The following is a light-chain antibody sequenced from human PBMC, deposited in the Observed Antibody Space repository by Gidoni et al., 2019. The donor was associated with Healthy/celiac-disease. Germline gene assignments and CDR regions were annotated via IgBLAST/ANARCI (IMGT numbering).Light chain of an antibody. V-gene: IGKV1-5*03. CDR3: QQYNSYPYT. CDR1: QSISSW. Sequence: DIQMTQSPSTLSASVGDRVTITCRASQSISSWLAWYQQKPGKAPKLLIYKASSSESGVPSRFSGSGSGTEFTLTISSLQPDDFATYYCQQYNSYPYTFGQXTKLEIK. CDR2: KAS. J-gene: IGKJ2*01.